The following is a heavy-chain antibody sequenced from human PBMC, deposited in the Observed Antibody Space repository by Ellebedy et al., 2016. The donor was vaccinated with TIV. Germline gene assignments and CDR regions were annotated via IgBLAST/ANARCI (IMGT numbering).Heavy chain of an antibody. CDR3: ARDTSYSYGYYYYYYGMDV. CDR1: GFTFSSYW. D-gene: IGHD5-18*01. CDR2: INSDGSST. V-gene: IGHV3-74*01. J-gene: IGHJ6*02. Sequence: GESLKISCAASGFTFSSYWMHWVRQAPGKGLVWVSRINSDGSSTSYADSVKGRFTISRDNAKNTLYLQMNSLRAEDTAVYYCARDTSYSYGYYYYYYGMDVWGQGTTVTVSS.